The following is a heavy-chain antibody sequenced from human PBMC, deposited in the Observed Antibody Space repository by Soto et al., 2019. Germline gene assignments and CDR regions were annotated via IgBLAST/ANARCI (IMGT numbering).Heavy chain of an antibody. CDR3: ARKGGSGRWDLDS. CDR2: INSDGSST. Sequence: EVQLVESGGGLVQPGGSLRLSCAASGFTFSSYWMHWVRQAPGKGLVWVSRINSDGSSTSYADSVKGRFTISRDNAKHALYLQMHSLRAEDTAVYYCARKGGSGRWDLDSWGQGTLVTVSS. V-gene: IGHV3-74*01. D-gene: IGHD3-16*01. J-gene: IGHJ4*02. CDR1: GFTFSSYW.